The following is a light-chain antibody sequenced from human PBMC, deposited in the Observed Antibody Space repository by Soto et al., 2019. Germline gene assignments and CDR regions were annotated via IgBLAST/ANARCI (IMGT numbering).Light chain of an antibody. CDR2: GAG. Sequence: EIVLTQSPGTLSLSPGEGVTLSCTASQSVSSRNLAWYQQKPGQAPRLLIYGAGSRAGGIPDRFRGSGYGTFFAVAISRLETEDSAMYYFQQYGSSPFTFGPGTKVEIK. J-gene: IGKJ3*01. V-gene: IGKV3-20*01. CDR1: QSVSSRN. CDR3: QQYGSSPFT.